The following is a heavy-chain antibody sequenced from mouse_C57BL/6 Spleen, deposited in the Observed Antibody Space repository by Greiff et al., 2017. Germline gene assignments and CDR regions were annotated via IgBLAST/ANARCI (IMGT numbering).Heavy chain of an antibody. CDR3: AKDPYYYSGSSPHYFDY. V-gene: IGHV1-55*01. CDR2: IDPGSGST. J-gene: IGHJ2*01. Sequence: VQLQQPGAELVKPGASVKMSCKASGYTFTSYWITWVKQRPGQGLEWIGDIDPGSGSTNYNEKFKSKATLTVDTPSSTAYMQLSSLTSADSAVYYCAKDPYYYSGSSPHYFDYWGQGTTLTVSS. CDR1: GYTFTSYW. D-gene: IGHD1-1*01.